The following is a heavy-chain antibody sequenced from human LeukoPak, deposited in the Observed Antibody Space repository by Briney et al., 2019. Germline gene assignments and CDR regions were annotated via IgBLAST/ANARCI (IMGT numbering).Heavy chain of an antibody. CDR3: ARDALAVAGLNWFDP. J-gene: IGHJ5*02. CDR2: ISSSSSYI. Sequence: GGSLRLSCAASGFTFSSYSMNWVRQAPGKGLEWVSSISSSSSYIYYADSVKGRFTISRDNAKNSLYLQINSLRAEDTAVYYCARDALAVAGLNWFDPWGQGTLVTVSS. D-gene: IGHD6-19*01. CDR1: GFTFSSYS. V-gene: IGHV3-21*01.